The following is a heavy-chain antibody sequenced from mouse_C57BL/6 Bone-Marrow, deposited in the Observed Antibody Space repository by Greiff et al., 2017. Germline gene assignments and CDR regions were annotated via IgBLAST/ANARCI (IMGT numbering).Heavy chain of an antibody. CDR2: LSNLAYSI. V-gene: IGHV5-15*01. D-gene: IGHD2-4*01. J-gene: IGHJ3*01. Sequence: VQGVESGGGLVQPGGSLKLSCAASGFTFSDSGMAWVRPAPRKGPEWVAFLSNLAYSIYYADTVTGRFTISRENAKNTLYLEMSSLRSEDTAMYYCARYDYGFFAYWGQGTLVTVSA. CDR3: ARYDYGFFAY. CDR1: GFTFSDSG.